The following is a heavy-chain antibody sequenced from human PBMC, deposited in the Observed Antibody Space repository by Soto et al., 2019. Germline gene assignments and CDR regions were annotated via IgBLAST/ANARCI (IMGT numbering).Heavy chain of an antibody. Sequence: LSLTCDVHGDSLSGYAWSWIRQPPGKGLEWIGEITFRGVTNYHPSLKSRLSMSVDTSKNRISLNVSSVTAADTALYFCARKLEASIRHVEWFSYKWFDPWGPGTLVTVSS. V-gene: IGHV4-34*01. J-gene: IGHJ5*02. CDR1: GDSLSGYA. CDR3: ARKLEASIRHVEWFSYKWFDP. D-gene: IGHD3-9*01. CDR2: ITFRGVT.